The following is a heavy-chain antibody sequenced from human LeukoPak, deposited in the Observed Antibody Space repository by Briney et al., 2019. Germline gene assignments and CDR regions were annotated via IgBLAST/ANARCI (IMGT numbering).Heavy chain of an antibody. V-gene: IGHV1-46*01. D-gene: IGHD4-17*01. CDR3: ARGNKDYGDYARGLSDY. CDR2: INPSGGST. CDR1: GYTFTSYY. J-gene: IGHJ4*02. Sequence: ASVKVSCKASGYTFTSYYMHWVRQAPGQGLEWMGIINPSGGSTSYAQKFQGRVTMTRNTSISTAYMELSSLRSEDTAVYYCARGNKDYGDYARGLSDYWGQGTLVTVSS.